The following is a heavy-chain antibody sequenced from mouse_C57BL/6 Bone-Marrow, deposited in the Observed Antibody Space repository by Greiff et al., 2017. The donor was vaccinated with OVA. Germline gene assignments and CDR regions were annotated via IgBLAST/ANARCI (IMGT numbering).Heavy chain of an antibody. V-gene: IGHV1-81*01. Sequence: QVQLKQSGAELARPGASVKLSCKASGYTFTSYGISWVKQRTGQGLEWIGEIYPRSGNTYYNEKFKGKATLTADKSSSTAYMELRSLTSEDSAVYFCARGYYGRDYAMDYWGQGTSVTVSS. D-gene: IGHD1-1*01. CDR3: ARGYYGRDYAMDY. CDR2: IYPRSGNT. CDR1: GYTFTSYG. J-gene: IGHJ4*01.